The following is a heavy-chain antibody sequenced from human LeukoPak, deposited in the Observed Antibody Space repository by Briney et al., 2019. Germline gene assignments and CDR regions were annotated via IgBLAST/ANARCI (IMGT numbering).Heavy chain of an antibody. CDR1: GGSISSSSYY. V-gene: IGHV4-39*07. D-gene: IGHD1/OR15-1a*01. CDR3: ARKPIINNAWYYFDY. J-gene: IGHJ4*02. Sequence: PSETLSLTCTVSGGSISSSSYYWSWIRQSPGKGLEWIGNVYYSGSAYYNPSLKSRVTMSVDTSKNQFSLKLSSVTAADTAVYYCARKPIINNAWYYFDYWGRGTLVTVSS. CDR2: VYYSGSA.